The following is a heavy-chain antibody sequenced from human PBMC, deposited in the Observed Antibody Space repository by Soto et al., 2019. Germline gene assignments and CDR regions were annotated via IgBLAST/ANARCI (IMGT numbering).Heavy chain of an antibody. CDR3: ARGREGYCTNGVCDWFDP. J-gene: IGHJ5*02. Sequence: SETLSLTCAVYGGPFSDYYWSWIRQPPGKGLEWIGEINHSGSTNYNPSLKSRVTISVDTSKNQFSLKLSSVTAADTAVYYCARGREGYCTNGVCDWFDPWGQGTLVTVSS. CDR1: GGPFSDYY. V-gene: IGHV4-34*01. CDR2: INHSGST. D-gene: IGHD2-8*01.